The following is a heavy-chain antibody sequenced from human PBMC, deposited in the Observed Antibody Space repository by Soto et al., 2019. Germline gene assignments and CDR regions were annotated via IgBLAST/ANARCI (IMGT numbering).Heavy chain of an antibody. CDR3: ARMIGTYYYDSSGYRGGSYFDY. CDR1: GGSIRSYY. Sequence: SETLSLTCTVSGGSIRSYYWSWIRQPPGKGLEWIGYIYYSGSTNYNPSLKSRVTISVDTSKNQFSLKLSSVTAADKAVYYCARMIGTYYYDSSGYRGGSYFDYWGQGTLVTVSS. J-gene: IGHJ4*02. D-gene: IGHD3-22*01. CDR2: IYYSGST. V-gene: IGHV4-59*01.